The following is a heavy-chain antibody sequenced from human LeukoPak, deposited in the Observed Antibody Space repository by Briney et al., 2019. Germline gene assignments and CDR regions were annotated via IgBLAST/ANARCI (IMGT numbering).Heavy chain of an antibody. CDR1: GYTFTSYD. Sequence: GASVKVSCKASGYTFTSYDINWVRQATGQGLEWMGWMNPNSGNTGYAQKFQGRVTITRNTSISTAYMELSSLRSEDTAVYYCATVPSSSFPSGWFDPWGQGTLVTVSS. CDR3: ATVPSSSFPSGWFDP. CDR2: MNPNSGNT. J-gene: IGHJ5*02. D-gene: IGHD6-13*01. V-gene: IGHV1-8*03.